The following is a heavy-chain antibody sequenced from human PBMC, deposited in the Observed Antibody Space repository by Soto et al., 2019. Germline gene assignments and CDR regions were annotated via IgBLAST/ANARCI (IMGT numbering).Heavy chain of an antibody. CDR1: GFTFDDYT. CDR2: ISWDGGST. J-gene: IGHJ6*02. Sequence: GGSLRLSCAASGFTFDDYTMHWVRQAPGKGLEWVSLISWDGGSTYYADSVKGRFTISRDNSKNSLYLQMNSLRTEDTALYYCAKVGNSHYYYYGMDVWGQGTTVTVSS. V-gene: IGHV3-43*01. D-gene: IGHD4-4*01. CDR3: AKVGNSHYYYYGMDV.